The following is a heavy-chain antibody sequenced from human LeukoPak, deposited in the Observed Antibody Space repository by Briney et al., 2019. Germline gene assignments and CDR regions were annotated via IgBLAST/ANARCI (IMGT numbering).Heavy chain of an antibody. V-gene: IGHV4-34*01. D-gene: IGHD3-10*01. CDR1: GGSFSDYY. J-gene: IGHJ4*02. CDR3: ARVPRRAGGPWYFDY. Sequence: SETLSLTCAVYGGSFSDYYWSWIRQPPGKGLEWIGEINHSGSTNYNPSLKSRVTISVDTSKNQFSLKLSSVTAADTAVYYCARVPRRAGGPWYFDYWGQGTLVTVSS. CDR2: INHSGST.